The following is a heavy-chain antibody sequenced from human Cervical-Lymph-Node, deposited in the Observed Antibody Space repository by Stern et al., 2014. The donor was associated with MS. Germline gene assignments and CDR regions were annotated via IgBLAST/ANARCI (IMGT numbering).Heavy chain of an antibody. CDR3: ARHVQGFDY. CDR2: IYPYDSDT. V-gene: IGHV5-51*01. CDR1: GYSFTIYY. J-gene: IGHJ4*02. Sequence: EVQLVESGAEVKKPGESLKISCKLSGYSFTIYYIALVRQMPGKGLEWMGVIYPYDSDTTYSPSFQVQVTISADKSITTAYLQWSSLRASDTAMYYCARHVQGFDYWGQGTLVTVSS.